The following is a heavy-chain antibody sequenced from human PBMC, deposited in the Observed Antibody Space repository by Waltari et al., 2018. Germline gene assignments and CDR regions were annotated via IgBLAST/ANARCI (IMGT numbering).Heavy chain of an antibody. D-gene: IGHD5-12*01. V-gene: IGHV4-59*11. J-gene: IGHJ2*01. CDR2: IYYSGST. Sequence: QVQLQESGPGLVKPSETLSLTCTVSGGSISRHYWRWIRQPPGKGLEWIGYIYYSGSTNYNPSLKSRVTISVDTSKNQFSLKLSSVTAADTAVYYCARHDSEMATNHWYFDLWGRGTLVTVSS. CDR1: GGSISRHY. CDR3: ARHDSEMATNHWYFDL.